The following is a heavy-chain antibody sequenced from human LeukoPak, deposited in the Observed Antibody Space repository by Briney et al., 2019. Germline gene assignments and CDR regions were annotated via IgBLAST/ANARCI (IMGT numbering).Heavy chain of an antibody. J-gene: IGHJ3*01. CDR2: ISYDGSDK. D-gene: IGHD3-22*01. CDR3: TRGLYDDNGGF. V-gene: IGHV3-30*04. Sequence: GGSLRLSCAASGFTFSGYAMHWVRQAPGKGLEWVALISYDGSDKYYADSVKGRFTISRDNSKNTLYLQMSSLRAEDTAVYYCTRGLYDDNGGFWGQGTMVTVSS. CDR1: GFTFSGYA.